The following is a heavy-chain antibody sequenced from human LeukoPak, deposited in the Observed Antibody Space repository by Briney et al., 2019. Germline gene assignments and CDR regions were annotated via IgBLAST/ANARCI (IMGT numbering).Heavy chain of an antibody. D-gene: IGHD1-26*01. J-gene: IGHJ1*01. V-gene: IGHV3-48*04. CDR1: GFTFSSYS. CDR3: ARDVSGSYYVRYPEYFQH. Sequence: PGGSLRLSCAASGFTFSSYSMNWVRQAPGKGLEWVSYISSSSSTIYYADSVKGRFTISRDNAKNSLYLQMNSLRAEDTAVYYCARDVSGSYYVRYPEYFQHWGQGTLVTVSS. CDR2: ISSSSSTI.